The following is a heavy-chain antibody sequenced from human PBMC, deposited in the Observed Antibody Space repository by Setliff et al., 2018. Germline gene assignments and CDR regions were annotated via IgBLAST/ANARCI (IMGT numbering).Heavy chain of an antibody. CDR2: INHSGST. Sequence: SETLSLTCAVYGGSFSGYYWSWIRQPPGKGLEWIGEINHSGSTNYNPSLKSRVTISVDTSKNQFSLKLSSVTAADTAVYYCARGPNSNYFDYWGQGTLVTVS. CDR3: ARGPNSNYFDY. CDR1: GGSFSGYY. V-gene: IGHV4-34*01. D-gene: IGHD4-4*01. J-gene: IGHJ4*02.